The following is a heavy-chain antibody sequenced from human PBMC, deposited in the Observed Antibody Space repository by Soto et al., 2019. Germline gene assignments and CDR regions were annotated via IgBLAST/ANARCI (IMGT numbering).Heavy chain of an antibody. J-gene: IGHJ4*02. CDR1: GGSISPNY. CDR2: IYYTGST. D-gene: IGHD2-21*02. CDR3: ARYSCTRDTCYYFDY. Sequence: ETLSLTCTVSGGSISPNYWSWIRQTPGKGLEWIGYIYYTGSTNYNPSLKSRVSFSVDTSKNQFSLNLSSVTAADTAVYYCARYSCTRDTCYYFDYSGQGTLVTVSS. V-gene: IGHV4-59*01.